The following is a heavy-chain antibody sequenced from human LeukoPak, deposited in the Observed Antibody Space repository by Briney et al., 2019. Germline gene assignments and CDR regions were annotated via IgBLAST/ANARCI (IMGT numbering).Heavy chain of an antibody. CDR2: IIPILGIA. V-gene: IGHV1-69*04. D-gene: IGHD2-2*02. CDR1: GYTFTSYG. CDR3: ARAYCSSTSCFTHFDY. J-gene: IGHJ4*02. Sequence: GASVKVSCKASGYTFTSYGISWVRQAPGQGLEWMGRIIPILGIANYAQKFQGRVTITADKSTSTAYMELSSLRSEDTAVYYCARAYCSSTSCFTHFDYWGQGTLVTVSS.